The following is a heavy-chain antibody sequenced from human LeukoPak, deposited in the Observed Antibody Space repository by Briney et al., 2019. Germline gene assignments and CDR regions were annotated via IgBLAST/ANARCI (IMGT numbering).Heavy chain of an antibody. V-gene: IGHV3-23*01. CDR3: AKDRRGYSGYGYDYYGMDV. D-gene: IGHD5-12*01. CDR2: ISGSGGST. J-gene: IGHJ6*02. CDR1: ELTFSFYA. Sequence: GGSLRLSCAGSELTFSFYAVTWVRRAPGKGLEWVSGISGSGGSTHYADSVKGRFTISRDNSKNTLYLQMNSLRAEDTAVYYCAKDRRGYSGYGYDYYGMDVWGQGTTVTVSS.